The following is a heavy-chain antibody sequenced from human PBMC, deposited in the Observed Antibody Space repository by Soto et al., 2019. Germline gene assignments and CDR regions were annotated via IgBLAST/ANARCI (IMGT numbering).Heavy chain of an antibody. J-gene: IGHJ4*02. CDR1: VGSFSGYY. D-gene: IGHD3-3*01. Sequence: ETLSLTCAVYVGSFSGYYWTWIRQPPGKGLEWIGEINHRGSTKYNPSLKSRDTISVDTSKIQFSLKLSSVTAADTAVYYCARGADFSSGYPFDSWGQGTLVTVSS. V-gene: IGHV4-34*01. CDR2: INHRGST. CDR3: ARGADFSSGYPFDS.